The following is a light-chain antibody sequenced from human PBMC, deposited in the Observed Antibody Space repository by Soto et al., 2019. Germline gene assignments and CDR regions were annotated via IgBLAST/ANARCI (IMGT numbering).Light chain of an antibody. V-gene: IGKV3-20*01. CDR3: QEQWT. J-gene: IGKJ1*01. Sequence: EIVLTQSPGTLSLSPGERATLSCRASQSFSSSYLAWYQHKPGQAPRLLIYGASRRATGIPDRFSGRGSGTDFTLNISRLEPEDFAVYYCQEQWTFGQGTRVDMK. CDR1: QSFSSSY. CDR2: GAS.